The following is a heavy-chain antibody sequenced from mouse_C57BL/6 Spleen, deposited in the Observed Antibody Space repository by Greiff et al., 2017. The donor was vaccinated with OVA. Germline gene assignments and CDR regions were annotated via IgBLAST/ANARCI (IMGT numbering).Heavy chain of an antibody. CDR3: AREVYDYDFAY. Sequence: VQLQQSGPELVKPGASVKISCKASGYTFTDYYMNWVKQSHGKSLEWIGDINPNNGGTSYNQKFKGKATLTVDKSSSTAYMELRSLTSEDSAVYYCAREVYDYDFAYWGQGTLVTVSA. J-gene: IGHJ3*01. CDR1: GYTFTDYY. CDR2: INPNNGGT. D-gene: IGHD2-4*01. V-gene: IGHV1-26*01.